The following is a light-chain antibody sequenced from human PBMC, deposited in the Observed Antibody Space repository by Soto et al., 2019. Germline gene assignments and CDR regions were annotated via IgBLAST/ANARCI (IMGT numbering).Light chain of an antibody. CDR2: AAS. J-gene: IGKJ1*01. CDR3: QQRYSTPRT. V-gene: IGKV1-39*01. CDR1: QTISSF. Sequence: DIQMTQSPSSLSASVGDRVTITCRASQTISSFLNWYQQKPGKAPKLLIYAASNLRSGVPSRFSGSGPGTEFTRTISSLQPEDFATYYCQQRYSTPRTCGQGTKVEIQ.